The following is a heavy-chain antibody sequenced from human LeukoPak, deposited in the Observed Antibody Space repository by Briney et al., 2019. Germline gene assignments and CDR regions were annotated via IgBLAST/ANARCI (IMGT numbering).Heavy chain of an antibody. CDR2: IYSGGST. D-gene: IGHD1-26*01. CDR1: GFTVSSNY. J-gene: IGHJ3*02. CDR3: ARDWSSGSYYGAFDI. Sequence: GGSLRLSCAASGFTVSSNYMSWVRQAPGKGLEWVSVIYSGGSTYYADSVKGRFTISRDNSKNTLYLQMNSLRAEDTAVYYCARDWSSGSYYGAFDIWGQGTMVTVSS. V-gene: IGHV3-66*01.